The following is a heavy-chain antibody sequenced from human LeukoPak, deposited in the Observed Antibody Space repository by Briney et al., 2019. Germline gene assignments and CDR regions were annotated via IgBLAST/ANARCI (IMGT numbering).Heavy chain of an antibody. CDR1: GYTFTSYG. J-gene: IGHJ6*02. V-gene: IGHV1-18*01. CDR3: ARDRRLGPSTLLWFGEVRPVADYYGMDV. Sequence: ASVKVSCKASGYTFTSYGISWVRQAPGQGLEWMGWISAYNGNTNYAQKLQGRVTMTTDTSTSTAYMELRSLRSDDTAVYYCARDRRLGPSTLLWFGEVRPVADYYGMDVWGQGTTVTVSS. CDR2: ISAYNGNT. D-gene: IGHD3-10*01.